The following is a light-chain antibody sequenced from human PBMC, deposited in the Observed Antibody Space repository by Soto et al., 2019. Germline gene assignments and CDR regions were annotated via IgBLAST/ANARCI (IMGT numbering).Light chain of an antibody. CDR2: VGTGGIVG. Sequence: QPVLTQPPSASASLGASVTLTCTLSSGYSNYKVDWYQQRPGKGPRFVMRVGTGGIVGSKGDGIPDRFSVLGSGLNRYLTIKNIQEEDESDYHCGADNGSGSNFEVVFGGGTKLTVL. V-gene: IGLV9-49*01. CDR1: SGYSNYK. CDR3: GADNGSGSNFEVV. J-gene: IGLJ2*01.